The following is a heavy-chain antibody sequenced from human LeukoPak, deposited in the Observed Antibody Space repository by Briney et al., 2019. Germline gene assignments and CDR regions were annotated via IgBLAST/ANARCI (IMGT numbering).Heavy chain of an antibody. CDR1: GYTFTSYA. V-gene: IGHV1-8*02. J-gene: IGHJ3*02. CDR3: ARGRTDYGDFDI. CDR2: MNPNSGNT. Sequence: ASVKVSCKASGYTFTSYAMHWVRQAPGQGLEWMGWMNPNSGNTGYAQKFQGRVTMTRNTSISTAYMELSSLRSEDTAVYYCARGRTDYGDFDIWGQGTMVTVSS. D-gene: IGHD4/OR15-4a*01.